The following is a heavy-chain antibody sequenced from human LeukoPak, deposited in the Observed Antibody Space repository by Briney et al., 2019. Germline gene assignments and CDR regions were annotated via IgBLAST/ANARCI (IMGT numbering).Heavy chain of an antibody. J-gene: IGHJ6*03. D-gene: IGHD5-18*01. CDR3: AKDGMVILNYYYYYYMDV. Sequence: GGSLRLSCAASGFTFSSYGMHWVRQAPGKGLEWVAFIRYDGSNKYYADSVKGRFTISRDNSKNTLYLQMNSLRAEDTAVYYCAKDGMVILNYYYYYYMDVWGKGTTVTVSS. CDR2: IRYDGSNK. V-gene: IGHV3-30*02. CDR1: GFTFSSYG.